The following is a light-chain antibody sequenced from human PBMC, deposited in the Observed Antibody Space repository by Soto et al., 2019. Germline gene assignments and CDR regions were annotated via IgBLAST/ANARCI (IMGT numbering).Light chain of an antibody. J-gene: IGKJ4*01. Sequence: EIVLTQSPGTLSLSPGERATLSCRASQSVSSNYLAWYQQKPGQAPTVLIYDASDRATGIPDRVSGRGSGTDFTLTISRLEPEDFAVYYCPQYGSAPLTFGGGTKVDI. CDR1: QSVSSNY. V-gene: IGKV3-20*01. CDR3: PQYGSAPLT. CDR2: DAS.